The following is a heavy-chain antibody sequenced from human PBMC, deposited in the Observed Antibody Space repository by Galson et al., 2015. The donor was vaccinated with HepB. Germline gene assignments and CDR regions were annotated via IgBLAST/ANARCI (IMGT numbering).Heavy chain of an antibody. Sequence: ETLSLTCTVSGGSISSSSYYWGWIRQPPGKGLEWIGSIYYSGDTDYNPSLKSRVTISVDTSKDQFSLKLSSVTAADTAVYYCARSGYTRIGMTGTDDAFDIWGQGTMVTVSS. J-gene: IGHJ3*02. D-gene: IGHD3-9*01. CDR3: ARSGYTRIGMTGTDDAFDI. CDR1: GGSISSSSYY. V-gene: IGHV4-39*07. CDR2: IYYSGDT.